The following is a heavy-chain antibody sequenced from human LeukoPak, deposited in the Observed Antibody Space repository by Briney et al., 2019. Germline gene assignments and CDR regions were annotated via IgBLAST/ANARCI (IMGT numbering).Heavy chain of an antibody. CDR3: ARVVGATDPPYYFDY. D-gene: IGHD1-26*01. CDR2: IIPIFGTA. CDR1: GGTFSSYA. J-gene: IGHJ4*02. V-gene: IGHV1-69*05. Sequence: SVKVSCKASGGTFSSYAISWVRQAPGQGLEWMGGIIPIFGTANYAQKLQGRVTMTTDTSTSTAYMELRSLRSDDTAVYYCARVVGATDPPYYFDYWGQGTLVTVSS.